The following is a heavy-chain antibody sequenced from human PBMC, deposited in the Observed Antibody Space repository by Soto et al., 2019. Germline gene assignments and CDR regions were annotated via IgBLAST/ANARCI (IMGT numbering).Heavy chain of an antibody. V-gene: IGHV3-23*01. CDR2: ISGSGGST. D-gene: IGHD6-19*01. CDR3: AKDMDRDSSGCPFDY. J-gene: IGHJ4*02. Sequence: GGSLRLSCAASGFTFSSSAMSWVRQAPGKGLEWVSAISGSGGSTYYADSVKGRFTISRDNSKNTLYLQMNSLRAEDTAVYYCAKDMDRDSSGCPFDYWGQGTLVTVSS. CDR1: GFTFSSSA.